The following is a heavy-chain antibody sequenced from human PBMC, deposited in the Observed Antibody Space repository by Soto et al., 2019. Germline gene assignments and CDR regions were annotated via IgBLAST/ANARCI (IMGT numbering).Heavy chain of an antibody. D-gene: IGHD5-12*01. CDR2: INWNGGST. V-gene: IGHV3-20*01. Sequence: KGLEWVSGINWNGGSTGYADSVKGRFTISRDNAKNSLYLQMNSLRAEDTALYHCARDERYSGYAAWFDPWGQGTLVTVSS. CDR3: ARDERYSGYAAWFDP. J-gene: IGHJ5*02.